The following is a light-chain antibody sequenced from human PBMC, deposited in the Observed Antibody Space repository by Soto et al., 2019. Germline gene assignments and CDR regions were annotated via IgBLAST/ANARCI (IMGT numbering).Light chain of an antibody. CDR3: QQYMNWHT. CDR2: GAS. Sequence: EIVLTQSTASLSVSPGERATLSCRASQSVSSNLAWYQQKPGQPPRLLIFGASTRVAGIPARFSGSGSGIEFSLTISRLQSEDFAVYYCQQYMNWHTFGPGIRLEIK. V-gene: IGKV3-15*01. J-gene: IGKJ5*01. CDR1: QSVSSN.